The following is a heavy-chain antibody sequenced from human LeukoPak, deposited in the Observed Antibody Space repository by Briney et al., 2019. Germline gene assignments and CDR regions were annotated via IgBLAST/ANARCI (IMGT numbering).Heavy chain of an antibody. Sequence: GGSLRLSCAASGFTFSSYAMHWVRQAPGKGLEWVAVISYDGSNKYYADSVKGRFTISRDNSKNTLYLQMNSLRAEDTAVYYCARAPAPAVTRLFLLDYYGMDVWGQGTTVTVSS. V-gene: IGHV3-30*01. CDR2: ISYDGSNK. CDR1: GFTFSSYA. D-gene: IGHD3-22*01. CDR3: ARAPAPAVTRLFLLDYYGMDV. J-gene: IGHJ6*02.